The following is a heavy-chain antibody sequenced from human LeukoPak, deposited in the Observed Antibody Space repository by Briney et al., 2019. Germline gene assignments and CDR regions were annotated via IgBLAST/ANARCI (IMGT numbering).Heavy chain of an antibody. D-gene: IGHD6-19*01. V-gene: IGHV3-7*03. J-gene: IGHJ4*02. CDR1: GFTFSSYW. Sequence: GGSLRLSCADSGFTFSSYWMSWVRQAPGKGLEWVANIKQGGSEKYYVDSVKGRFTISRDNAKNSLHLQMNSLRVEDTAVYYCARDRGWYDYWGQGTLVTVSS. CDR3: ARDRGWYDY. CDR2: IKQGGSEK.